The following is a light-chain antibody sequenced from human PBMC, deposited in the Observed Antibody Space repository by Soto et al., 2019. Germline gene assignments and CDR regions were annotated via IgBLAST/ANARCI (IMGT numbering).Light chain of an antibody. CDR3: GTWDTSLSADV. J-gene: IGLJ2*01. CDR2: DNN. V-gene: IGLV1-51*01. Sequence: QSVLTQPPSVSAAAGQKVTISCSGSSSNIGKNYVSWYQQFPGTAPKLLIYDNNKRPSGIPDRFSGSKSGTSATLGITGLQTGDEADYYCGTWDTSLSADVFGGGTKLTVL. CDR1: SSNIGKNY.